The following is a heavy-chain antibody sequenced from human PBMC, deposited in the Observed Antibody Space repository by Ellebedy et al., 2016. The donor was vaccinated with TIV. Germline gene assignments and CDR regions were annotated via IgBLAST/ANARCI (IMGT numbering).Heavy chain of an antibody. J-gene: IGHJ4*02. CDR2: ISGSGFFV. CDR1: GFTFSSYS. V-gene: IGHV3-21*04. D-gene: IGHD4-11*01. CDR3: VRSNTVYHSANDY. Sequence: GGSLRLSCAASGFTFSSYSINWVRQAPGKGLEWVSSISGSGFFVYYADSVKGRVTISRDNSRNSVYLQMISLRAEDTAIYYCVRSNTVYHSANDYWGQGTLVTVSS.